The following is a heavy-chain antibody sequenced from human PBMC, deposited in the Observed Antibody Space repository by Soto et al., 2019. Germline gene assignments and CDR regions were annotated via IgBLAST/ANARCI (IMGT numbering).Heavy chain of an antibody. J-gene: IGHJ3*02. D-gene: IGHD2-15*01. V-gene: IGHV3-7*03. CDR1: GFTFSSYW. CDR2: IKQDGSEK. CDR3: ARDWRSPFRTRGSCYAIRGRGAFDI. Sequence: GGSLRLSCVSSGFTFSSYWMSWVRQAPGRGLEWVANIKQDGSEKYFVDSVKGRFTISRDNAKDSLHLLMNSLRAEGTAVYYCARDWRSPFRTRGSCYAIRGRGAFDIWGQGTMVTVSS.